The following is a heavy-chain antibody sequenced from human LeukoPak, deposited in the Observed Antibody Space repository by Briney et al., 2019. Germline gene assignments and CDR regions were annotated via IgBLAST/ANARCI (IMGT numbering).Heavy chain of an antibody. J-gene: IGHJ6*03. Sequence: SVKVSCKASGGTFSSYAISWVRQAPGQGLEWMGGIIPIFGTANYAQKFQGRVTITADKSTSTAYMELSSLRSEDTAVYYCARDRYYHGSGSYYNGFYYYYMDVWGKGTTVTVSS. CDR1: GGTFSSYA. D-gene: IGHD3-10*01. CDR3: ARDRYYHGSGSYYNGFYYYYMDV. V-gene: IGHV1-69*06. CDR2: IIPIFGTA.